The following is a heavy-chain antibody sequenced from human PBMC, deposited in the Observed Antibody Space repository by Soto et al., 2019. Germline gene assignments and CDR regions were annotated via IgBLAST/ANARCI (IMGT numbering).Heavy chain of an antibody. J-gene: IGHJ6*02. V-gene: IGHV3-73*02. CDR1: GFTFGGSA. CDR2: IRSKTNSYAT. D-gene: IGHD2-21*02. CDR3: ASLGVGDWANYYYYYGMDV. Sequence: EGQLVESGGGLVQPGGSLKLSCAASGFTFGGSAMHWVRQASGKGLEWVGHIRSKTNSYATAYAESVKGRFTISRDDSMNTAYLQMNSLRAEDTAVYYCASLGVGDWANYYYYYGMDVWGQGTTVTVSS.